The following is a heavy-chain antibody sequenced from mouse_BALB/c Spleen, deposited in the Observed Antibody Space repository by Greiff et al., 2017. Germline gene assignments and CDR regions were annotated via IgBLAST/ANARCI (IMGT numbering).Heavy chain of an antibody. CDR3: AREVRPYWYFDV. CDR2: ISSGSSTI. CDR1: GFTFSSFG. J-gene: IGHJ1*01. D-gene: IGHD2-14*01. V-gene: IGHV5-17*02. Sequence: VESGGGLVQPGGSRKLSCAASGFTFSSFGMHWVRQAPEKGLEWVAYISSGSSTIYYADTVKGRFTISRDNPKNTLFLQMTSLRSEDTAMYYCAREVRPYWYFDVWGAGTTVTVSS.